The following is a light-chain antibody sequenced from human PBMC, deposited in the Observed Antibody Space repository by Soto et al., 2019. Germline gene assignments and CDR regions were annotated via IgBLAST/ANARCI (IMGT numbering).Light chain of an antibody. CDR1: QSISSSS. J-gene: IGKJ3*01. CDR3: QQYCSSPLFT. CDR2: GAS. Sequence: EIVLTQSPGTLSLSPGERATLSCRASQSISSSSLAWYQHRPGQAPRLLISGASSRAAGIPDRFSGSGSGTDFTLTVSRLEPEDFAVYYCQQYCSSPLFTFGPGTKVDIK. V-gene: IGKV3-20*01.